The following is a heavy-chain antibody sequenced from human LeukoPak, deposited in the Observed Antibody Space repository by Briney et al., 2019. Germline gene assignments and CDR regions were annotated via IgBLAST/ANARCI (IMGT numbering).Heavy chain of an antibody. CDR2: IRYDENIK. Sequence: GRSLRLSCAASGFTFSNYAMHWVRQAPGKGLEWVAVIRYDENIKYYADSVKGRFTISRDNSKNTLSLQMNSLRGDDPAVHYSAKGGYSYGYGIDYWGQGTLVTVS. CDR1: GFTFSNYA. CDR3: AKGGYSYGYGIDY. J-gene: IGHJ4*02. V-gene: IGHV3-30*02. D-gene: IGHD5-18*01.